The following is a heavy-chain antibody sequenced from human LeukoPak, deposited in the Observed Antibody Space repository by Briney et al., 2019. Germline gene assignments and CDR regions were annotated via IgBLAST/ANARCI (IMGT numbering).Heavy chain of an antibody. V-gene: IGHV3-23*01. J-gene: IGHJ4*02. CDR2: ISGSGGST. Sequence: GGSLRLSCAASGFTFSSYAMSWVRQAPGKGLEWVSAISGSGGSTYYADSVKGRFTISRDNSKNTLYLQMNSLRAEDTAVYYCAKGHILLWFGELLYWGQGTLVTASS. D-gene: IGHD3-10*01. CDR1: GFTFSSYA. CDR3: AKGHILLWFGELLY.